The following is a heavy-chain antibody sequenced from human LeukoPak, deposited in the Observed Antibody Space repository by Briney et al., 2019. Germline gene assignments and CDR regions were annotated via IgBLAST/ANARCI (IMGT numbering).Heavy chain of an antibody. D-gene: IGHD3-3*01. V-gene: IGHV3-7*01. CDR3: ARDAAYYDFWSGYYNGYFDY. Sequence: GGSLRLSCAASGFTFSSYWMSWVRQAPGKGLEWVANIKQDGSEKYYVDSVKGRFTISGDNAKNSLYLQMNSLRAEDTAVYYCARDAAYYDFWSGYYNGYFDYWGQGTLVTVSS. CDR1: GFTFSSYW. J-gene: IGHJ4*02. CDR2: IKQDGSEK.